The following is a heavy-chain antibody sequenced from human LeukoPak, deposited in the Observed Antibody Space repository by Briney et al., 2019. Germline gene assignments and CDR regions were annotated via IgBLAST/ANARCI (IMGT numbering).Heavy chain of an antibody. CDR1: GFTFSSYG. CDR2: ISGSGGYT. CDR3: AKDPYSSAWFSRDWFDP. V-gene: IGHV3-23*01. D-gene: IGHD6-13*01. J-gene: IGHJ5*02. Sequence: GGSLRLSCAASGFTFSSYGMHWVRQAPGKGLEWVSAISGSGGYTYYADSVKGRFTISRDNSKNTLYLQMNSLRAEDTAVYYCAKDPYSSAWFSRDWFDPWGQGTLVTVSS.